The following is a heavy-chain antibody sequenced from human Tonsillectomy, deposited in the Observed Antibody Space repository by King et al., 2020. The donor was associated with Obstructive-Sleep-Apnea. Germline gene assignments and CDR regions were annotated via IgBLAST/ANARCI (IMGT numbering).Heavy chain of an antibody. D-gene: IGHD4-17*01. V-gene: IGHV1-8*01. CDR2: MNPNSGNT. CDR3: AMNTMTTSA. Sequence: QLVQSGAEVKKPGASVKVSCKASGYTFTNYDINWVRQATGQGLEWMGWMNPNSGNTGYAQRFQGRVTMTRDTSINTAYMELSSLTSDDTAVYFCAMNTMTTSAWGQGTLVTVAT. CDR1: GYTFTNYD. J-gene: IGHJ5*02.